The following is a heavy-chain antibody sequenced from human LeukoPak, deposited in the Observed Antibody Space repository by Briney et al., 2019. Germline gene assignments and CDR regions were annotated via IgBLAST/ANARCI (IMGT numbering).Heavy chain of an antibody. D-gene: IGHD6-19*01. J-gene: IGHJ4*02. Sequence: VSAISGSGGSTYYADSVKGRFTISRDNSKNTLYLQMNSLRAEDTAVYYCAKLLSGWYSYYWGQGTLVTVSS. CDR2: ISGSGGST. CDR3: AKLLSGWYSYY. V-gene: IGHV3-23*01.